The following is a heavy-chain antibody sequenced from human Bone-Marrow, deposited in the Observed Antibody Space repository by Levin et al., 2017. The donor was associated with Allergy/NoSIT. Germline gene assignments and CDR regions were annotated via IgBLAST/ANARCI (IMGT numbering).Heavy chain of an antibody. CDR2: IKEDGSVR. D-gene: IGHD3-9*01. CDR1: GFTFSSYW. J-gene: IGHJ4*02. Sequence: GESLKISCAASGFTFSSYWMSWVRQAPGKGLEWVANIKEDGSVRYYVDSVKGRFTISRDNAKNSLYLQMNSLRAEDTAVYYCARDLAYYDILTGYHYFNYWGQGTLVTVSS. CDR3: ARDLAYYDILTGYHYFNY. V-gene: IGHV3-7*04.